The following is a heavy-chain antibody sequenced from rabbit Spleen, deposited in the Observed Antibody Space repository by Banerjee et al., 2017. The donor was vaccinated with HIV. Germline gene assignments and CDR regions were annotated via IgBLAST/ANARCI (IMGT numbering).Heavy chain of an antibody. CDR1: GVSFSSSYD. CDR2: IYSPIHYT. CDR3: ARGSAAMTMVITGYYLNL. V-gene: IGHV1S45*01. Sequence: QERLVESGGGLVQPEGSLKLTCTSSGVSFSSSYDKCWGRQAPGKGLEWIGYIYSPIHYTYFASWAKGRFTISKTSSTTVTLQMTSLTVADTATYFCARGSAAMTMVITGYYLNLWGPGTLVTFS. J-gene: IGHJ4*01. D-gene: IGHD2-1*01.